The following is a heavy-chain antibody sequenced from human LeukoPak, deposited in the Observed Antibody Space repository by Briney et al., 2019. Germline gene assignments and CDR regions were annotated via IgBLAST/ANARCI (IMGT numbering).Heavy chain of an antibody. D-gene: IGHD2-15*01. V-gene: IGHV4-59*08. CDR1: GGSISSYY. CDR3: ARHGEGYCSGGSCYSYFDY. Sequence: SETLSLTCTVCGGSISSYYWSWIRQPPGKGMEWIGYIYYSGSTNYNPSLKSRVTISVDTSKNQFSLKLSSVTAADTAVYYCARHGEGYCSGGSCYSYFDYWGQGTLVTVSS. J-gene: IGHJ4*02. CDR2: IYYSGST.